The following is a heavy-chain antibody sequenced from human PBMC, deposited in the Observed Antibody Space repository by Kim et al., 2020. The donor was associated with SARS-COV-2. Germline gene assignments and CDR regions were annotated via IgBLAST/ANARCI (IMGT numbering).Heavy chain of an antibody. D-gene: IGHD6-13*01. V-gene: IGHV3-11*03. CDR1: GFTFSDYY. Sequence: GGSLRLSCAASGFTFSDYYMSWIRQAPGKGLEWVSYISSSSSYTNYADSVKGRFTISRDNAKNSLYLQMNSLRAEDTAVYYCARLSYSSSWSYFDYWGQGTLVTVSS. CDR3: ARLSYSSSWSYFDY. J-gene: IGHJ4*02. CDR2: ISSSSSYT.